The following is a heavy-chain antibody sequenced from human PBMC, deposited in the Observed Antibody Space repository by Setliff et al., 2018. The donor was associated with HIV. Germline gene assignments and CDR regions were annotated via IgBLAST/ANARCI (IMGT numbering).Heavy chain of an antibody. CDR3: AYRVFRTWTGYDWDFHL. CDR1: GFSLTTRGEA. V-gene: IGHV2-5*02. J-gene: IGHJ5*02. CDR2: IYWDDDQ. Sequence: SGPTLVNPPQTLTLTCAFSGFSLTTRGEAVSWIRQPPGKPLECLAFIYWDDDQRYNSYLKSRLSITKDTSKKQVVLTMNNMDPVDTDTSYCAYRVFRTWTGYDWDFHLWGQGSLVTVSS. D-gene: IGHD5-12*01.